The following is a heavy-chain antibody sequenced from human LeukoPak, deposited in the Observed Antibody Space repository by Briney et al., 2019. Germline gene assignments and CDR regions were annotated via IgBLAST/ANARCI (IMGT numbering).Heavy chain of an antibody. D-gene: IGHD6-13*01. CDR2: ISDDGTKK. V-gene: IGHV3-30*01. J-gene: IGHJ4*02. CDR1: GYSFRSYA. Sequence: GGSLRLSRGGSGYSFRSYAMHWVRQAPGKGLEWVAVISDDGTKKYYADSVKGRFTISRDNSKNSLSLQMNSLRPEDTAVYYCASRYSSSWALDYWGLGTLVTVSS. CDR3: ASRYSSSWALDY.